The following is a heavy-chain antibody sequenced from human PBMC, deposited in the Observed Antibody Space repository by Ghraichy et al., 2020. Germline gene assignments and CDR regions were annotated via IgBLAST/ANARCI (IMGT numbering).Heavy chain of an antibody. CDR3: ARDQYRYSGSNDAFDI. D-gene: IGHD1-26*01. Sequence: GGSLRLSCAASGFTFSSYSMNWVRQAPGKGLEWVSYISSSSSTIYYADSVKGRFTISRDNAKNSLYLQMNSLRDEDTAVYYCARDQYRYSGSNDAFDIWGQGTMVTVSS. V-gene: IGHV3-48*02. J-gene: IGHJ3*02. CDR2: ISSSSSTI. CDR1: GFTFSSYS.